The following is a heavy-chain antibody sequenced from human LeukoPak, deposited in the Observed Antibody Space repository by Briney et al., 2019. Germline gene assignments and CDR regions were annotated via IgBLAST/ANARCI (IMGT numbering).Heavy chain of an antibody. CDR1: GYTLTELS. J-gene: IGHJ4*02. CDR3: ATYIYYDSSGYYYFDY. D-gene: IGHD3-22*01. V-gene: IGHV1-24*01. CDR2: FDPEDGET. Sequence: ASVKVSCKVSGYTLTELSMHWVRQAPGKGLEWMGGFDPEDGETIYAQKFQGRVTMTEDTSTDTAYMELSSLRSEDTAVYYCATYIYYDSSGYYYFDYWGQGTLVTVSS.